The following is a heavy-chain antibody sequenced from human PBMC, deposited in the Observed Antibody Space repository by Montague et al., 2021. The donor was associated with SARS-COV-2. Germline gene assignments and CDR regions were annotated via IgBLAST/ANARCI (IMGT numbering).Heavy chain of an antibody. V-gene: IGHV3-21*01. Sequence: SLRLSCAASGFTFSSYSMNWVRQAPGKGLEWVSSISSSSSYTYYADSVKGRFTISRDNAKNSLYLQMNSLRAEDTAVYYCARDRGGYYSVFDYWGQGTLVTVSS. CDR3: ARDRGGYYSVFDY. CDR1: GFTFSSYS. CDR2: ISSSSSYT. D-gene: IGHD3-22*01. J-gene: IGHJ4*02.